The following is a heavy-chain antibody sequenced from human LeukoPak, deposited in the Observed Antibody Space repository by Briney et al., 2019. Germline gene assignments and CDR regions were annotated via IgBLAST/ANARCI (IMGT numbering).Heavy chain of an antibody. V-gene: IGHV3-23*01. Sequence: PGGSLRLSCAASGFTFSSYAMSWVRQAPGRGLEWVSAISGSGGSTYYADSVKGRFTISRDNSKNTLYLQMNSLRAEDTAVYYCASGYYYDSSGYAYFDYWGQGTLVTVSS. D-gene: IGHD3-22*01. CDR3: ASGYYYDSSGYAYFDY. J-gene: IGHJ4*02. CDR2: ISGSGGST. CDR1: GFTFSSYA.